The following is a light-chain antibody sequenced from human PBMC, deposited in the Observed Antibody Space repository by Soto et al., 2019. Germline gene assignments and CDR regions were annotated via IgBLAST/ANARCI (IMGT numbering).Light chain of an antibody. J-gene: IGKJ1*01. CDR3: QQYDNSFRT. CDR2: GAS. V-gene: IGKV3-20*01. Sequence: EIVLTQSPGTLSLSPGERATLSCRASQRISSNYLAWYKQKPGQAPRLLIYGASSRATGIPDRFSGSGSGTDFTLTISRLEPEDFAVYHCQQYDNSFRTFGQGTKVEIK. CDR1: QRISSNY.